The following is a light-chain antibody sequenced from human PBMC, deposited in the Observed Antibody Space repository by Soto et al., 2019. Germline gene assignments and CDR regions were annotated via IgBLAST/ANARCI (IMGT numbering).Light chain of an antibody. Sequence: EIVLTQSPATLSLSPGERSTLSCSSSQSVGSAYVGWYQQKPGQAPRLLIYGASSRATGIPDRFSGSGSGTDFTLTISRLEPEDFAVYYCQQYGSSPITFGPGTKVDIK. CDR3: QQYGSSPIT. CDR1: QSVGSAY. CDR2: GAS. V-gene: IGKV3-20*01. J-gene: IGKJ3*01.